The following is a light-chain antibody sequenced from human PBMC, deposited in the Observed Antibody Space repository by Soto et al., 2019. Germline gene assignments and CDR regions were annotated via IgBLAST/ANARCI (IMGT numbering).Light chain of an antibody. Sequence: DIQMTQSPSTLSASVGGRVTITCRASQSVGTWVAWYQQKPGKAPKLLIHDATSLESGVPSRFSGSGSGTEFTLTISSLQPDDFATYYCQQYSSYWTFAQGTKVDIK. J-gene: IGKJ1*01. CDR2: DAT. CDR3: QQYSSYWT. CDR1: QSVGTW. V-gene: IGKV1-5*01.